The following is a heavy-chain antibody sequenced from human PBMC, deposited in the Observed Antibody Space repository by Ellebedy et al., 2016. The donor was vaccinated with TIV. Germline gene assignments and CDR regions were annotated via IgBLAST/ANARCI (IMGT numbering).Heavy chain of an antibody. Sequence: GESLKISCAASGFTFSAYWMTWVRQAPGKGLEWLANIKQDGSETHYVDSVKGRFTISRDNAKNSLYLEMNSLRVEDTAVYYCARPDYYYYAMDVWGLGTAVTVSS. CDR1: GFTFSAYW. CDR3: ARPDYYYYAMDV. V-gene: IGHV3-7*01. J-gene: IGHJ6*02. CDR2: IKQDGSET.